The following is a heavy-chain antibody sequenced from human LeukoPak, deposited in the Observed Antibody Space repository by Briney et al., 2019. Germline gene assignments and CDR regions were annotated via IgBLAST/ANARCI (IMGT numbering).Heavy chain of an antibody. J-gene: IGHJ2*01. V-gene: IGHV3-23*01. CDR2: MSGSGDRT. CDR1: GFTFRDYV. CDR3: AKLGPTYYYDNSGYFKFDF. Sequence: GGSLRLSCAVSGFTFRDYVMSWVRQAPGKGLEWVSSMSGSGDRTFYADSVKGRFTISRDNSKNTLYLHLNSLRAGDTAVYFCAKLGPTYYYDNSGYFKFDFWGRGTLVTVSS. D-gene: IGHD3-22*01.